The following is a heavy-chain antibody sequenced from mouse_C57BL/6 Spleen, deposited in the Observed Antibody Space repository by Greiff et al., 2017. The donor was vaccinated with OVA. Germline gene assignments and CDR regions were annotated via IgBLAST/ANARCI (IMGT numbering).Heavy chain of an antibody. CDR3: ARAEGSYDAMDY. CDR2: INPSTGGT. V-gene: IGHV1-42*01. J-gene: IGHJ4*01. D-gene: IGHD1-1*02. CDR1: GYSFTGYY. Sequence: VQLQQSGPELVKPGASVKISCKASGYSFTGYYMNWVKQSPEKSLEWIGEINPSTGGTTYNQKFKAKATVTVDKSSSTAYMQLKSLTSEDSAVYCCARAEGSYDAMDYWGQGTSVTVSS.